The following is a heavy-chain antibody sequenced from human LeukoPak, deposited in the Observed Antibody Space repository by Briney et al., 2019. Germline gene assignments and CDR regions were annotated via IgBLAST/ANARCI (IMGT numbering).Heavy chain of an antibody. V-gene: IGHV3-53*01. CDR2: LYSDGTT. CDR1: GFPFSSYW. Sequence: PGGSLRLSCVASGFPFSSYWMTWVRQAPGKGLEWVSVLYSDGTTYYADSVKGRFTISRDNSKNTLYLQMNNLRAEDTAMYYCARAAYDSNGFTANHDYWGQGTLVTVSS. D-gene: IGHD3-22*01. J-gene: IGHJ4*02. CDR3: ARAAYDSNGFTANHDY.